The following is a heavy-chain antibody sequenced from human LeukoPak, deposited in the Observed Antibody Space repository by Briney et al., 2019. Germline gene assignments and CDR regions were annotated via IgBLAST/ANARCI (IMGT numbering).Heavy chain of an antibody. J-gene: IGHJ2*01. Sequence: SETLSLTCAVYGGSFSGYYWSWIRQPPGKGLEWIGEINHSGSTNYSPSLKSRVTISVDTSKNQFSLKLSSVTAADTAVYYCARGWDRLWYFDLWGRGTLVTVSS. V-gene: IGHV4-34*01. D-gene: IGHD1-26*01. CDR2: INHSGST. CDR1: GGSFSGYY. CDR3: ARGWDRLWYFDL.